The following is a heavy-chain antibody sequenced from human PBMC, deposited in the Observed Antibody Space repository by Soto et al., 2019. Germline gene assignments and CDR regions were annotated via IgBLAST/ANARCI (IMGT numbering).Heavy chain of an antibody. D-gene: IGHD3-22*01. CDR2: IYYSGST. CDR3: ARDSSGYYNWFDP. Sequence: PSETLSLTCTVSGGSISSGGYYWSWIRQHPGKGLEWIGYIYYSGSTYYNPSLKSRVTISVDTSKNQFSLKLSSVTAADTAVYYWARDSSGYYNWFDPWGQGTLVTVSS. V-gene: IGHV4-31*03. J-gene: IGHJ5*02. CDR1: GGSISSGGYY.